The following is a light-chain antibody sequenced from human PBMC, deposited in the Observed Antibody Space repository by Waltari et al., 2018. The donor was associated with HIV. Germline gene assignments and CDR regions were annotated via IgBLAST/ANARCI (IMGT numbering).Light chain of an antibody. Sequence: SYVLTQPPSVSVAPGAAATISCGGWNVGRECAYVYKQQEGQAPVLVIRYNSDRPSGVPDRFSGSNSGHTATLTITRVEAGDEADYYCQVWDSSNDHVLFGGGTELTVL. CDR2: YNS. V-gene: IGLV3-21*04. J-gene: IGLJ3*02. CDR3: QVWDSSNDHVL. CDR1: NVGREC.